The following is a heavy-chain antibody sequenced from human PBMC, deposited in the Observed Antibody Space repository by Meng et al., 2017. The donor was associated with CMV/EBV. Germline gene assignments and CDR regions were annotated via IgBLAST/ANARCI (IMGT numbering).Heavy chain of an antibody. J-gene: IGHJ5*02. CDR2: IYYSGST. Sequence: QLQLARSGPGIVKPSGTLSLPCTVSGGSISSSSYYWGWIRQPPGKGLEWIGSIYYSGSTYYNPSLKSRVTISVDTSKNQFSLKLSSVTAADTAVYYCARGVVTMIVVYNPWGQGTLVTVSS. CDR3: ARGVVTMIVVYNP. D-gene: IGHD3-22*01. V-gene: IGHV4-39*07. CDR1: GGSISSSSYY.